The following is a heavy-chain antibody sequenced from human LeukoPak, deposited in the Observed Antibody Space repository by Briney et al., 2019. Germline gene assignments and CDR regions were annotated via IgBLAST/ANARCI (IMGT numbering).Heavy chain of an antibody. J-gene: IGHJ4*02. CDR2: VVGSATMT. Sequence: PGGSLRLSCAASGFTFSSSTMGWVRQAPGQGLQWVSAVVGSATMTSYADSVRGRFTISRDNPKNTLSLQMNSLRAEDTAVYYCAKAYDYGGKGPSPFDYWGQGTLVTISS. V-gene: IGHV3-23*01. CDR3: AKAYDYGGKGPSPFDY. D-gene: IGHD4-23*01. CDR1: GFTFSSST.